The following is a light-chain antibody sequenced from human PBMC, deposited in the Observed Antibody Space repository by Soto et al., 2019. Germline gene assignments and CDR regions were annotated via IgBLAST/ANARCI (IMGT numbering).Light chain of an antibody. CDR1: LPITTY. J-gene: IGKJ1*01. CDR3: QQYKSYWT. Sequence: DIQMTQSPSSLSASVGDRVTIACRASLPITTYLNWFQQKPGKAPKLLIYGASTLQTGVPSRFNGGGSGTDFTLTISSLQPQDFGTYYCQQYKSYWTFGQGTKVEIK. V-gene: IGKV1-39*01. CDR2: GAS.